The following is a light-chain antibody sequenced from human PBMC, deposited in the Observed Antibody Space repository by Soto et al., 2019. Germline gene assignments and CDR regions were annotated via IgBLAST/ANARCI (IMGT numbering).Light chain of an antibody. CDR2: GAS. J-gene: IGKJ1*01. Sequence: EIVLTQSPGTLSLSPGERVTLSCRASQSVSSSYLAWYQQKPGQAPSLLIYGASSRATGIPDRFSGSGSGTDFTLTISRLEPEDFAVYYCQHYGSSPRPFGQGTKVDIK. CDR1: QSVSSSY. CDR3: QHYGSSPRP. V-gene: IGKV3-20*01.